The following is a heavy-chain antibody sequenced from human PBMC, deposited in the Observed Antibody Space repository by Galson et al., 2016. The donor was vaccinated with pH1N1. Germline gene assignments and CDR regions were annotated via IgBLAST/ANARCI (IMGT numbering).Heavy chain of an antibody. CDR2: INNLGGST. CDR3: AREDYYDSSGFGY. J-gene: IGHJ4*02. CDR1: GFTFRTYA. V-gene: IGHV3-64*01. Sequence: SLRLSCAASGFTFRTYAMNWVRQAPGKGLEYVSGINNLGGSTYYANHVKGRFTISRDNAKNTLYLQMGSLRPEDMAVYYCAREDYYDSSGFGYWGQGTLGTVSS. D-gene: IGHD3-22*01.